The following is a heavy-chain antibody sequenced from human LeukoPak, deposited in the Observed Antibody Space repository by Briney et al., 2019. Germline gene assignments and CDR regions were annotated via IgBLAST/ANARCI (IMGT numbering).Heavy chain of an antibody. J-gene: IGHJ5*02. CDR2: SYHRGST. Sequence: SETLSLTCTVSGYSISSGYYWGWIRQPPGKGLEWIGSSYHRGSTYYNPAPKSRVTISVDTSKNQFSLKLSPVTAADTAVYYCARDSIEVAFDPWGQGTLVTVSS. V-gene: IGHV4-38-2*02. CDR1: GYSISSGYY. CDR3: ARDSIEVAFDP. D-gene: IGHD6-19*01.